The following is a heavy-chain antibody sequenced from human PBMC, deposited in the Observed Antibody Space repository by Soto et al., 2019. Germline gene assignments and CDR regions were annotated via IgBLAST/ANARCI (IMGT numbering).Heavy chain of an antibody. V-gene: IGHV1-2*04. CDR1: GYTFTGYY. Sequence: ASVKVSCKXSGYTFTGYYMHWVRQAPGQGLEWMGWINPNSGGTNYAQKFQGWVTMTRDTSISTAYMELSRLRSDDTAVYYCARSSIQLWPDYYYYYGMDVWGQGTTVTVSS. J-gene: IGHJ6*02. CDR3: ARSSIQLWPDYYYYYGMDV. D-gene: IGHD5-18*01. CDR2: INPNSGGT.